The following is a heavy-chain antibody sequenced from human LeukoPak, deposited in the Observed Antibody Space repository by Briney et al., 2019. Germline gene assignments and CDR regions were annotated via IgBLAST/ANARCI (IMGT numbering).Heavy chain of an antibody. Sequence: ASVKVSCKASGYTFTSYAMHWVRQAPGQRLEWMGCVNAGNGNTKYSQKFQGRVTITRDTSASTAYMELSSLRSEDTAVYYCASSRSTMIYSSDDYYYGMDVWGQGTTVTVSS. D-gene: IGHD3-22*01. J-gene: IGHJ6*02. V-gene: IGHV1-3*01. CDR3: ASSRSTMIYSSDDYYYGMDV. CDR1: GYTFTSYA. CDR2: VNAGNGNT.